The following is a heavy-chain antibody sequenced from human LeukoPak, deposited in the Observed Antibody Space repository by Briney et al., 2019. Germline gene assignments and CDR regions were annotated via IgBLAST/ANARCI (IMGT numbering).Heavy chain of an antibody. J-gene: IGHJ5*01. D-gene: IGHD3-9*01. CDR1: GFTFDDYG. Sequence: GGSLRLSXAASGFTFDDYGMSWVRQAPGKGLEWLSGINWNGGSTGYADSVKGRFTISRDNAKNSLYLQMNSLRAEDTALYYCARVDDISFDRWFDSWGQGTLVTVSS. CDR2: INWNGGST. CDR3: ARVDDISFDRWFDS. V-gene: IGHV3-20*04.